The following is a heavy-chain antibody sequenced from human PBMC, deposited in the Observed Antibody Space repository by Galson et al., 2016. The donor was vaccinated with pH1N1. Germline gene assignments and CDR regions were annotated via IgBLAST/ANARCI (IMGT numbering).Heavy chain of an antibody. CDR1: GDTFNSYA. V-gene: IGHV1-69*13. J-gene: IGHJ4*02. CDR2: VIAIFNTP. Sequence: SVKVSCKASGDTFNSYAFNWVRQAPGQGLEWMGGVIAIFNTPNYAREFQGRVTITADESTSTAYMELSSLSSEDTAVYYCATTRWTPSQGVISQFFAQWGQGTQVTVSS. CDR3: ATTRWTPSQGVISQFFAQ. D-gene: IGHD4-23*01.